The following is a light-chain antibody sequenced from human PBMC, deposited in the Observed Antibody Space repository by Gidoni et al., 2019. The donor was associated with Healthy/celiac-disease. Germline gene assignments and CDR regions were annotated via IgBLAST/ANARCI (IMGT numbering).Light chain of an antibody. CDR3: QQYGSSPGT. CDR2: GAS. CDR1: QSVSSSY. J-gene: IGKJ4*01. V-gene: IGKV3-20*01. Sequence: EIVLTQSPGTLSLSPGERATLSCRASQSVSSSYLAWYQQKPGQAPRLLIYGASSTATGTPARISGSGSGTDFTLTISRLEPEDFAVYYCQQYGSSPGTFGGGTKVEIK.